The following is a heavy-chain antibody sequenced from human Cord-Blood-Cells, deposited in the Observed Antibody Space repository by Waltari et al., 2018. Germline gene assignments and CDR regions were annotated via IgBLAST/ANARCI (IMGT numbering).Heavy chain of an antibody. V-gene: IGHV6-1*01. CDR1: GASFSSHRCA. CDR3: ARVYIVRDSSSWYDY. Sequence: VQLQQSGPGLVKPLQPLPLTCPISGASFSSHRCAWDSDRPAPSRGLEWLGRTYYRSKWYNDYAVSVKSRITINPDTSKNQFSLQLNSVTPEDTAVYYCARVYIVRDSSSWYDYWGQGTLVTVSS. D-gene: IGHD6-13*01. CDR2: TYYRSKWYN. J-gene: IGHJ4*02.